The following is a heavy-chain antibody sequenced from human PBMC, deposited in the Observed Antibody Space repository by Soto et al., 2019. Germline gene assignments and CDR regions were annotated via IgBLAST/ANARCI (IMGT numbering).Heavy chain of an antibody. V-gene: IGHV3-30*18. D-gene: IGHD1-1*01. J-gene: IGHJ4*02. CDR1: GFTFSSYA. CDR3: TKDRDYHATTIGY. Sequence: WGSLRLSCAASGFTFSSYAMHFFRHSPCKGLQWLAMTSYDGINTYYADSVKGRFTISRDNSKNMLYLQMNSLRAEDTAVYFCTKDRDYHATTIGYWGQGTLVTVSS. CDR2: TSYDGINT.